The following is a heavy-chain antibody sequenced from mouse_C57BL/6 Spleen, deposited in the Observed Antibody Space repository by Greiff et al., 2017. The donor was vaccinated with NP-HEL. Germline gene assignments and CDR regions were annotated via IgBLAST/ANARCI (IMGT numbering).Heavy chain of an antibody. CDR2: IHPNSGST. D-gene: IGHD1-1*01. J-gene: IGHJ3*01. CDR1: GYTFTSYW. Sequence: QVQLQQSGAELVKPGASVKLSCKASGYTFTSYWMHWVKQRPGQGLEWIGMIHPNSGSTNYNEKFKSKATLTVDKSSSTAYMQLSSLTSEDSAVYYCASPNILINGFAYWGQGTLVTVSA. CDR3: ASPNILINGFAY. V-gene: IGHV1-64*01.